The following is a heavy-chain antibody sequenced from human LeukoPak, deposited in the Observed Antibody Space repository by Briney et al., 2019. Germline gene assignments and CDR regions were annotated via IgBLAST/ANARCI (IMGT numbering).Heavy chain of an antibody. Sequence: GGSLRLSCAASGFTFSSYSMSWVRQAPGKGLEWVSSISTGSTHIFYADSLKGRFTISRDNAKNSLYLQMNSLRAEDTAVYYCARLPAIRLPADYWGQGTLVTVSS. CDR1: GFTFSSYS. V-gene: IGHV3-21*01. J-gene: IGHJ4*02. CDR2: ISTGSTHI. D-gene: IGHD2-21*02. CDR3: ARLPAIRLPADY.